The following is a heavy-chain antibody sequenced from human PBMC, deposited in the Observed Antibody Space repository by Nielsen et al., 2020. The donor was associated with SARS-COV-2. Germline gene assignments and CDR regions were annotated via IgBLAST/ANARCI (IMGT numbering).Heavy chain of an antibody. CDR3: ARDPTDYDFWSGYFDY. CDR2: INPSGGST. J-gene: IGHJ4*02. V-gene: IGHV1-46*01. Sequence: ASVKVSCKASGYTFTSYYMHWVRQAPGQGLEWMGIINPSGGSTSYAQKFQGRVTMTRDTSTSTVYMELSSLRSEDTAVYYCARDPTDYDFWSGYFDYWGQGTLVTVSS. CDR1: GYTFTSYY. D-gene: IGHD3-3*01.